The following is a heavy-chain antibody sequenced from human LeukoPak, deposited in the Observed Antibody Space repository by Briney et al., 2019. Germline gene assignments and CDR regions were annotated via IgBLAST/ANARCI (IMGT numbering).Heavy chain of an antibody. D-gene: IGHD4-17*01. CDR3: ARDPTVTTRGDY. J-gene: IGHJ4*02. CDR1: GGSISSYY. V-gene: IGHV4-59*12. CDR2: IYYSGST. Sequence: SETLSLTCTVSGGSISSYYWSWIRQPPGKGLEGIGYIYYSGSTNYNPSLKSRVTISVDTSKNQFSLKLSSVTAADTAVYYCARDPTVTTRGDYWGQGTLVTVSS.